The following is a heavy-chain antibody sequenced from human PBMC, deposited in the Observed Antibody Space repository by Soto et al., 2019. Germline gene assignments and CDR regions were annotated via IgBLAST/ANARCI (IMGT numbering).Heavy chain of an antibody. D-gene: IGHD6-19*01. CDR3: AVAVDGPTAIGY. Sequence: EVQLVESGGGLVQPGGSLRLSCAASGFTFSSYWMHWVRQAPGKGLVWVSRINSDGSSTSYADSVKGRFTISRDNAKNTLYLQMNSLRAEDTAVYYVAVAVDGPTAIGYWGQGTLVTVSS. CDR2: INSDGSST. J-gene: IGHJ4*02. V-gene: IGHV3-74*01. CDR1: GFTFSSYW.